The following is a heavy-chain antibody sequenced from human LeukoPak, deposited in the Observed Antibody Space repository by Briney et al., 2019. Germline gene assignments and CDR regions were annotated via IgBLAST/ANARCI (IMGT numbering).Heavy chain of an antibody. J-gene: IGHJ3*02. Sequence: GGSLRLSCAASGFTFSNYAMHGVRQAPGKGREWVAVISFDATKEYFGESVKGRFTISRDNSKATLYLQMHRLRIEDTALYFCARFKVGTNTTQKNAFDIWGRGTVVAVSS. CDR2: ISFDATKE. V-gene: IGHV3-30*01. CDR3: ARFKVGTNTTQKNAFDI. D-gene: IGHD1-1*01. CDR1: GFTFSNYA.